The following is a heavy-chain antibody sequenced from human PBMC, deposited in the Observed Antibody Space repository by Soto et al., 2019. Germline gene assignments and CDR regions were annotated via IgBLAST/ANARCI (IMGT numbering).Heavy chain of an antibody. Sequence: GGSLRLSCAASGFTFISYSMNWVRQAPGKGLEWVSSISDRSDYIYYAESVKGRFTISRDNAKNSLFLQMNSLRAEDTAVYYCARESVGARRYYGMDVWGQGTTVTVSS. D-gene: IGHD1-26*01. J-gene: IGHJ6*02. CDR3: ARESVGARRYYGMDV. CDR1: GFTFISYS. CDR2: ISDRSDYI. V-gene: IGHV3-21*01.